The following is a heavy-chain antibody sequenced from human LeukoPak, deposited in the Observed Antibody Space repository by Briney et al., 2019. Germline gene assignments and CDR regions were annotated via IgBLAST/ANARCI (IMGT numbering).Heavy chain of an antibody. CDR3: AKTSTAYGSSWYFGDAFDI. CDR1: GFTFNTYS. Sequence: PGGSLRLSCTASGFTFNTYSMNWVRQAPGKGLEWVASISDRGSYIYYTDSVKGRFTISRDNSKNTLYLQMNSLRAEDTAVYYCAKTSTAYGSSWYFGDAFDIWGQGTMVTVSS. V-gene: IGHV3-21*01. D-gene: IGHD6-13*01. J-gene: IGHJ3*02. CDR2: ISDRGSYI.